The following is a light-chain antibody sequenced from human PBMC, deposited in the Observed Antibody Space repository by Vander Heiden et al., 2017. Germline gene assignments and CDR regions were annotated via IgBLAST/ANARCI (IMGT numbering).Light chain of an antibody. J-gene: IGLJ3*02. Sequence: QSAPTRPASVPGRPAQSITSLCTGTSSDVGSYNVVSWYQQHPGKDPKLMIYEVSKRTSGVSNRFSGSKSGNTASLTISGIQAEDEADYYCCSYAGSSTNWVFGGGTKLTVL. CDR3: CSYAGSSTNWV. CDR2: EVS. CDR1: SSDVGSYNV. V-gene: IGLV2-23*02.